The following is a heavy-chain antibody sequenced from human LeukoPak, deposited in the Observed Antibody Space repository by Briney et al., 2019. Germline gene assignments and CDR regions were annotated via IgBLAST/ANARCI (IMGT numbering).Heavy chain of an antibody. V-gene: IGHV1-69*05. Sequence: SVKVSCKASGGTFSSYAISWVRQAPGQGLEWMGRIIPIFGTANYAQKFQGRVTITTDESTSTAYMELSSLRSEDTAMYYCATTEQLDYWAREPWSPSPQ. J-gene: IGHJ4*02. CDR2: IIPIFGTA. CDR3: ATTEQLDY. CDR1: GGTFSSYA.